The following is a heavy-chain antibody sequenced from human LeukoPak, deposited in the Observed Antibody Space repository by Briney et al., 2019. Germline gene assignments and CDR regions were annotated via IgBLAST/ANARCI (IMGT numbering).Heavy chain of an antibody. CDR1: GFASSSYA. CDR2: VSGSGDRM. CDR3: AKAAAVPGFDF. D-gene: IGHD6-13*01. J-gene: IGHJ4*02. Sequence: GGALRLSCVASGFASSSYALNWVRQAPGKGLEWVATVSGSGDRMYHADSVKGRFTISRDNSKNTIYLQMNSLRAEDTALYYCAKAAAVPGFDFWGQGTLVTVSS. V-gene: IGHV3-23*01.